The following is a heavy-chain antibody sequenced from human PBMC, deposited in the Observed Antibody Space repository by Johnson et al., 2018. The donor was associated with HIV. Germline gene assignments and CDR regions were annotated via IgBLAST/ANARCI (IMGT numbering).Heavy chain of an antibody. CDR2: ISHDGSNR. D-gene: IGHD2-21*01. V-gene: IGHV3-30*18. J-gene: IGHJ3*02. Sequence: QVQLVESGGGVVQPGRSLRLSCAASGFTFSSYGMHWVRQAPGKGLEWVAVISHDGSNRYYADSVKGRFIISRDKSKNTLYLQMNSLRSEDTAVYFCAKVKIVTDVFDIWGQGTMVTVSS. CDR3: AKVKIVTDVFDI. CDR1: GFTFSSYG.